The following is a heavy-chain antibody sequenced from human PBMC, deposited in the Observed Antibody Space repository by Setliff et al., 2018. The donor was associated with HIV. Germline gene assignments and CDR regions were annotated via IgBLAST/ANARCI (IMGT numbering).Heavy chain of an antibody. D-gene: IGHD1-26*01. CDR3: AKPLTQWGVSPYHYAVDV. CDR1: GFTFSNYA. CDR2: ISYDGNYK. V-gene: IGHV3-30*04. Sequence: GGSLRLSCAVSGFTFSNYAMHWVRQASGKGLEWVAVISYDGNYKYYSDSVKGRFTISRDNSKNTLYLQMDSLRPKDTAVYYCAKPLTQWGVSPYHYAVDVWGQGTTVTVSS. J-gene: IGHJ6*02.